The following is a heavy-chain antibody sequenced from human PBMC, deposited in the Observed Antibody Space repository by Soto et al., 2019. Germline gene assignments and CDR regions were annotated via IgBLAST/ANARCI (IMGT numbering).Heavy chain of an antibody. D-gene: IGHD2-15*01. Sequence: AASVKVSCKASGYTFTNYGVSWVRQAPGQGLEWMGWISAYNGDTNYAQKLQGRVTMTTDTSTSTAYMDLRSLRSDDTAVYYCARGGVGYCSGGSCPNNWFDPWGQGTLVTVSS. CDR2: ISAYNGDT. J-gene: IGHJ5*02. CDR3: ARGGVGYCSGGSCPNNWFDP. CDR1: GYTFTNYG. V-gene: IGHV1-18*01.